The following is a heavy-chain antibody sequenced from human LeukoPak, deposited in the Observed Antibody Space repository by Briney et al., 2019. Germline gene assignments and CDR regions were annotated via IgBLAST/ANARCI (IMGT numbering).Heavy chain of an antibody. Sequence: GGSLRLSCAASGFTFSSYGMHWVRQAPGKGLEWVAVISYDGSNKYYADSVKGRFTISRDNSKNTLYLQMNSLRAEDTAVYYCAKDYGDYAIGCWGQGTLVTVSS. D-gene: IGHD4-17*01. CDR3: AKDYGDYAIGC. J-gene: IGHJ4*02. CDR2: ISYDGSNK. CDR1: GFTFSSYG. V-gene: IGHV3-30*18.